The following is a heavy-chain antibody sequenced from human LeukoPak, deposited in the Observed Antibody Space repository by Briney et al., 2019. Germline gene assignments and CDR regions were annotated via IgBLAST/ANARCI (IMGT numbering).Heavy chain of an antibody. CDR2: ISSSGSTI. D-gene: IGHD2/OR15-2a*01. CDR1: GFTFSDYY. CDR3: AREHSLCYYMDV. V-gene: IGHV3-11*01. J-gene: IGHJ6*03. Sequence: GGSLSPSCAASGFTFSDYYMSWIRQAPGKGLEWVSYISSSGSTIYYADSVKGRFTISRDNAKNSLYLQMNSLRAEDTAVYYCAREHSLCYYMDVWGKGTTVTVSS.